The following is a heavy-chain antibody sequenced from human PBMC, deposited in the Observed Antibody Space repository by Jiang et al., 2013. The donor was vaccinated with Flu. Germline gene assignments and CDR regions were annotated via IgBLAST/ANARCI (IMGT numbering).Heavy chain of an antibody. CDR1: GFTFSSYG. CDR2: IWYDGSNK. D-gene: IGHD3-3*01. J-gene: IGHJ6*02. CDR3: ARDQYYDFWSGNYGMDV. V-gene: IGHV3-33*01. Sequence: ESGGGVVQPGRSRETLPVLASGFTFSSYGMHWVRQAPGKGLEWVAVIWYDGSNKYYADSVKGRFTISRDNSKNTLYLQMNSLRAEDTAVYYCARDQYYDFWSGNYGMDVWGQGTTVTVSS.